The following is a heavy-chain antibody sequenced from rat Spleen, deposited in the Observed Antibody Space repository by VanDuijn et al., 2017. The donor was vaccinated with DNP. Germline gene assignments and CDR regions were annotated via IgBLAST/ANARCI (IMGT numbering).Heavy chain of an antibody. V-gene: IGHV2S12*01. CDR1: GFTFSDYY. D-gene: IGHD1-7*01. Sequence: VKLVESGGGLVQPGRYLKLSCAASGFTFSDYYMAWVRQAPTKGLEWLAAISSGGSTYYNSALKSRLSISRDTSKSQVFLKMNSLQTEDTAIYFCTRSGWDYGYGFDYWGQGVMVTVSS. J-gene: IGHJ2*01. CDR3: TRSGWDYGYGFDY. CDR2: ISSGGST.